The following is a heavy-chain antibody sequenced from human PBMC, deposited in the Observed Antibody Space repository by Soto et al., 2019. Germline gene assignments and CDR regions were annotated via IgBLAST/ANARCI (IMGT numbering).Heavy chain of an antibody. CDR1: GYIFTSYG. J-gene: IGHJ3*02. CDR2: ISTYNGNT. Sequence: QVQLVQSGAEVKKPGASVKVSCKASGYIFTSYGISWVRQAPGQGPEWMGRISTYNGNTNYVEKLQGRVTMTTDTSTNTAYMGLRSLRYDDTAVYYCARDPGYSTTWHQAFDIWGQGTMVTVSS. CDR3: ARDPGYSTTWHQAFDI. V-gene: IGHV1-18*01. D-gene: IGHD6-13*01.